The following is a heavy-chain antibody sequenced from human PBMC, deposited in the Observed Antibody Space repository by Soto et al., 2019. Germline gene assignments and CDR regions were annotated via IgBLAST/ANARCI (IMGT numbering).Heavy chain of an antibody. V-gene: IGHV5-10-1*01. CDR2: IDPSDSYT. J-gene: IGHJ6*02. CDR3: ARQKVTTFYYYYGMDV. Sequence: PGEALRICYTVSGYSLTSYGISWVREMPVTGLEWRGRIDPSDSYTNYSPSFQGHVTISADKSISTAYLQWSSLKASDTAMYYCARQKVTTFYYYYGMDVWGQGTTVTVSS. CDR1: GYSLTSYG. D-gene: IGHD4-4*01.